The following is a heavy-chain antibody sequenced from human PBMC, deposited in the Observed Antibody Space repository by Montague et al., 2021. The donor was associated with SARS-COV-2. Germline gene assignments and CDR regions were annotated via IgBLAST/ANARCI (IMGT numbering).Heavy chain of an antibody. Sequence: SETLSLTCAVSGGSISSNNWWSLVRQPPGKVLECSGANYHSGSTNYTPPLKRLITISENKSKNQFSLKLSDVTAADTAVYYSAAVHPLWFGELLLDYYYYYGMDVWGQGTTVTVSS. D-gene: IGHD3-10*01. CDR3: AAVHPLWFGELLLDYYYYYGMDV. CDR1: GGSISSNNW. CDR2: NYHSGST. V-gene: IGHV4-4*02. J-gene: IGHJ6*02.